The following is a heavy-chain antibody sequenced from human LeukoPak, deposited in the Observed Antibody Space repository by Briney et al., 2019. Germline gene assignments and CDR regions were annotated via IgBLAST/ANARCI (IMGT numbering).Heavy chain of an antibody. CDR2: TYWYGGST. D-gene: IGHD3-22*01. J-gene: IGHJ3*02. V-gene: IGHV3-20*04. Sequence: GGSLRLSCTASGFTFDDYGVSWVRQAPGKGLEWVSGTYWYGGSTGYADSVKGRFTLFRDNAKNSLYLQMNSLRAEDTALYYCARVVYYYESISYSGAFDSSGEGAMVTVSS. CDR1: GFTFDDYG. CDR3: ARVVYYYESISYSGAFDS.